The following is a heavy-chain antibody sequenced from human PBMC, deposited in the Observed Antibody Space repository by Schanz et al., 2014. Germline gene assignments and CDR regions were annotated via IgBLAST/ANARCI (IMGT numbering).Heavy chain of an antibody. J-gene: IGHJ4*02. CDR1: GYTFTSHG. CDR3: ARSAGRDFWSGYYTRFDY. D-gene: IGHD3-3*01. CDR2: ITAYNGDT. V-gene: IGHV1-18*01. Sequence: QVQLVQSGAEVKKPGASVKVSCKASGYTFTSHGISWVRQAPGQGLEWMGWITAYNGDTNYALKLQGRVTMTTDTSTGTAYMELRSLRSDDTALYYCARSAGRDFWSGYYTRFDYWGQGTLVTVSS.